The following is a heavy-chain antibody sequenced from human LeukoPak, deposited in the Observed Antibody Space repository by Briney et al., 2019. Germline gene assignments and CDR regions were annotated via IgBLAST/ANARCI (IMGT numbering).Heavy chain of an antibody. Sequence: SVKVSCKASGGTFSSYTISWVRQAPGQGLEWMGRITPILGIANYAQRFQDRVAITADKSTTTAYMELSSLTSDDTAVYYCARALRGGDYSADYWGQGTLVTVSS. CDR2: ITPILGIA. J-gene: IGHJ4*02. CDR1: GGTFSSYT. D-gene: IGHD2-15*01. V-gene: IGHV1-69*02. CDR3: ARALRGGDYSADY.